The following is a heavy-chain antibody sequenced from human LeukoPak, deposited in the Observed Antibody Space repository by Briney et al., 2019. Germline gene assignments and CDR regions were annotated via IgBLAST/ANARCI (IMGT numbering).Heavy chain of an antibody. J-gene: IGHJ2*01. Sequence: SVKVSCKASGGTFSSYAISWVRQAPGQGLEWMGGIIPVFGAANYAQKFQVRVSITADESTSTAYMELRSLRSEDTAVYYCARATGNSDHSPQEPIDLYFDLWGRGTLVTVSS. CDR1: GGTFSSYA. D-gene: IGHD4-23*01. CDR3: ARATGNSDHSPQEPIDLYFDL. CDR2: IIPVFGAA. V-gene: IGHV1-69*01.